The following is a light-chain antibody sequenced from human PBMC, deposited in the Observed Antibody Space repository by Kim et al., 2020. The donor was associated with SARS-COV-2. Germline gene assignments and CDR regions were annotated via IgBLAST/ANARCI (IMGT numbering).Light chain of an antibody. CDR3: QQVELYPS. Sequence: SASVGDRVIITCRASQDINDRLAWYQQRPGTAPKLLILVASTLHAGVPSRFSGGGTGTEFSLTIDSLQPEDFATYYCQQVELYPSFGPGTKVDIK. CDR1: QDINDR. J-gene: IGKJ3*01. CDR2: VAS. V-gene: IGKV1-9*01.